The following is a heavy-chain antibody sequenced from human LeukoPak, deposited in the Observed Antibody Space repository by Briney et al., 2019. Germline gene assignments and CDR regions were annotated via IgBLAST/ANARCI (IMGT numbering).Heavy chain of an antibody. J-gene: IGHJ4*02. V-gene: IGHV3-33*08. Sequence: GWSLRLSCAASGFTFSSYGMHWVRQAPGKGLYWVASIWNGGTKKYYADSVKGRFTISRDNAKNTLYLQMNSLRAEDTAVYYCVRGIRDYYGLDYWGQGTLVTVSS. CDR2: IWNGGTKK. D-gene: IGHD3-22*01. CDR1: GFTFSSYG. CDR3: VRGIRDYYGLDY.